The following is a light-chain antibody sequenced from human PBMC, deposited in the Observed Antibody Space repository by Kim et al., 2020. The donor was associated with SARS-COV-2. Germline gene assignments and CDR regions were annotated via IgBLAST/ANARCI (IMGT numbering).Light chain of an antibody. CDR1: QSVLYSSNNKNY. CDR3: QQYYSTPDT. V-gene: IGKV4-1*01. Sequence: DIVMTQSPDSLAVSLGERATINCKSSQSVLYSSNNKNYLAWYQQKPGQRPKLLIYWASTRESGVPDRFSGSGSGTDFTLTISSLQAEDVAVYYCQQYYSTPDTFGQGTKLEI. J-gene: IGKJ2*01. CDR2: WAS.